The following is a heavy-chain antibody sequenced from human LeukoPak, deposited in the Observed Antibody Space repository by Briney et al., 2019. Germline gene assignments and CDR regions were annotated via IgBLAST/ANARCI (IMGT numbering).Heavy chain of an antibody. CDR3: ARGREIHGGSDTKLDDY. CDR1: GYTFAAYY. D-gene: IGHD3-10*01. Sequence: ASVKVSCKASGYTFAAYYMHWVRQAPGQGLEWMGWMNPNSGDTNYAQKFQGRVTMTRDTSINTAYMELSSLTSDDTAVYYCARGREIHGGSDTKLDDYWGQGTLVTVSS. CDR2: MNPNSGDT. V-gene: IGHV1-2*02. J-gene: IGHJ4*02.